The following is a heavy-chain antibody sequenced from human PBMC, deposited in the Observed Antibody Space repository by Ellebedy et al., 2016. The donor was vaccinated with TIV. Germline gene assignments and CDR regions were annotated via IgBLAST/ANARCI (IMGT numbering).Heavy chain of an antibody. V-gene: IGHV5-51*01. CDR1: GYKFNSYW. CDR2: IYPGDSDT. Sequence: GESLKISCQGSGYKFNSYWIAWVRQMPGKGLEWMGIIYPGDSDTRYNSSFQGQVTFSTDKSISTAYLQWSSLKASDTATYYCARLGSGSYYDTPYFDYWGQGSLVTVSS. D-gene: IGHD1-26*01. J-gene: IGHJ4*02. CDR3: ARLGSGSYYDTPYFDY.